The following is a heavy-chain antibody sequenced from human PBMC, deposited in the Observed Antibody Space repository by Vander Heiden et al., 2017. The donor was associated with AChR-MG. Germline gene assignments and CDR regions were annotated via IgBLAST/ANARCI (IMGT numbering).Heavy chain of an antibody. CDR1: GIRFSRYW. V-gene: IGHV3-7*01. J-gene: IGHJ4*02. CDR3: AGHPDS. CDR2: IKEDGSDK. Sequence: VQLVESGGGLVNPGGPLSLSWVGTGIRFSRYWMSWVRQAPGKGLEWVAHIKEDGSDKYYVDSVKGRFTISRDNVKKSVYLQMSSLRAEDTAVYYCAGHPDSWGQGTLVTISS.